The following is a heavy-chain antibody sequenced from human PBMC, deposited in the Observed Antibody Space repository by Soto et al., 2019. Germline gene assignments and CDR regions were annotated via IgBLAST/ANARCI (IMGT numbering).Heavy chain of an antibody. D-gene: IGHD4-4*01. V-gene: IGHV3-30*18. Sequence: GGSLRLSCAASGFTFSSYGMHWVRQAPGKGLEWVAVISYDGSNKYYADSVKGRFTISRDNSKNTLYLQKNSLRAEDTAVYYCAKAPYDYSNYDFDYWGQGTLVTVSS. CDR1: GFTFSSYG. CDR2: ISYDGSNK. CDR3: AKAPYDYSNYDFDY. J-gene: IGHJ4*02.